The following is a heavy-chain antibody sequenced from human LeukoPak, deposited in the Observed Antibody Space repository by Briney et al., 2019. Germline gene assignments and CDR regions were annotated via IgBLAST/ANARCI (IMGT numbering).Heavy chain of an antibody. CDR3: ATADVITGTTGLDY. CDR1: GYTLTELS. V-gene: IGHV1-24*01. CDR2: FDPGDGET. Sequence: ASVKVSCKVSGYTLTELSMHWVRQAPGKGLEWMGGFDPGDGETIYAQKFQGRVTMTEDTSTDTAYMELSSLRSEDTAVYYCATADVITGTTGLDYWGQGTLVTVSS. J-gene: IGHJ4*02. D-gene: IGHD1-20*01.